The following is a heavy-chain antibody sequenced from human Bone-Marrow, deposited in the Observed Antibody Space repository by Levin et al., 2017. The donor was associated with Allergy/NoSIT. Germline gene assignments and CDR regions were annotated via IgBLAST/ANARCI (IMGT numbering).Heavy chain of an antibody. J-gene: IGHJ4*02. CDR3: ARSVAGEFDY. CDR2: IFYSGST. D-gene: IGHD3-10*01. CDR1: GGSISGYY. V-gene: IGHV4-59*01. Sequence: PGGSLRLSCTVSGGSISGYYWSWVRQPPGKGLEWVGHIFYSGSTNYNPSLKSRVTISINTSKNQFSLNLTSVTAADTAFYYCARSVAGEFDYWGQGTLVTASS.